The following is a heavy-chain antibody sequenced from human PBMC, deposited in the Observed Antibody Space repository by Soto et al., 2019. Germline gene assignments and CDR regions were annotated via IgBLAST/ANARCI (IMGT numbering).Heavy chain of an antibody. J-gene: IGHJ4*02. CDR2: ISYDGSNK. V-gene: IGHV3-30-3*01. D-gene: IGHD4-17*01. CDR3: ARDPTVVTFYFDD. CDR1: GFTFSSYT. Sequence: XGALRRTSPASGFTFSSYTMHWVRQAPGKGLEWVAVISYDGSNKYYADSVKGRFTISRDNSKNTLYLQMNSLRAEDTAVYYCARDPTVVTFYFDDWGQGTLVTVSS.